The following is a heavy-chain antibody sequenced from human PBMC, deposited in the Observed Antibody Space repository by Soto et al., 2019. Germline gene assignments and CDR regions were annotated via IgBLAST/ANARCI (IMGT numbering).Heavy chain of an antibody. CDR1: GYTFTSYY. J-gene: IGHJ6*02. Sequence: ASVKVSCKASGYTFTSYYMHWLRQAPGQGLEGMGIINPSGGSTSYAQKVQGRVTMTRDTSTSTVYMELSSLRSEDTAVYYCATESSGYSVSYGMDVWCQGTTVTVSS. D-gene: IGHD3-22*01. V-gene: IGHV1-46*01. CDR2: INPSGGST. CDR3: ATESSGYSVSYGMDV.